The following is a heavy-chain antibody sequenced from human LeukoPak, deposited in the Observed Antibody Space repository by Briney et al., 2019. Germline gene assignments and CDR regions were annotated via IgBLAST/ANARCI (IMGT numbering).Heavy chain of an antibody. CDR1: GGSFSGYY. CDR3: ARAVVQLWLGFDP. D-gene: IGHD5-18*01. CDR2: INHSGST. V-gene: IGHV4-34*01. J-gene: IGHJ5*02. Sequence: SETLSLTCAVYGGSFSGYYWSWIRQPPGKGLEWIGEINHSGSTNYNPSLKSRVTISVDTSKNQFSLKLSSVTAADTAVYYCARAVVQLWLGFDPWGQGTLVTVSS.